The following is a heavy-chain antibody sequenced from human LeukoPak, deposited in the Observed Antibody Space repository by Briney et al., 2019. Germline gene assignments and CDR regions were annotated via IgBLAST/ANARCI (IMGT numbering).Heavy chain of an antibody. CDR2: IYYSGST. Sequence: SETLSLTCAVYGGSFSGYYWGWIRQAPGEGLEWIGSIYYSGSTYNTPSLKSRVTISVDTSKNQFSLKLSSVTAADTAVYYCASGRGYTYGAPIDYWGQGTLVTVSS. D-gene: IGHD5-18*01. CDR3: ASGRGYTYGAPIDY. CDR1: GGSFSGYY. V-gene: IGHV4-34*01. J-gene: IGHJ4*02.